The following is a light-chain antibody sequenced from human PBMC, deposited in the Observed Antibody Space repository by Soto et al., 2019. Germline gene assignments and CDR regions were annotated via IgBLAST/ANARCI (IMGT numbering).Light chain of an antibody. J-gene: IGKJ2*01. CDR1: QGISKY. V-gene: IGKV1-17*03. CDR2: AAS. Sequence: DIQMTQSPSAMSASVGDRVTITCRASQGISKYLAWFQQRPGKVPRRLVYAASSLQSGVPSRFSGSGSGTEFTLTISSLQPEDFANYYCQQYDTYFRYTFGQGTKLDIK. CDR3: QQYDTYFRYT.